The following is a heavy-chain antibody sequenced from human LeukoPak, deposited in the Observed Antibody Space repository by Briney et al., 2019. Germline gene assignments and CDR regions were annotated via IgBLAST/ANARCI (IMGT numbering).Heavy chain of an antibody. D-gene: IGHD6-19*01. J-gene: IGHJ4*02. CDR1: GFTLDDYA. Sequence: GGSLRLSCAASGFTLDDYAMHWVRQAPGKGLEWVSGISETGGTIVYADSVKGRFTISRDNAKNSLYLQMNSLRAEDTALYYCAKRPRSGWYFDYWGQGTLVTVSS. CDR2: ISETGGTI. CDR3: AKRPRSGWYFDY. V-gene: IGHV3-9*01.